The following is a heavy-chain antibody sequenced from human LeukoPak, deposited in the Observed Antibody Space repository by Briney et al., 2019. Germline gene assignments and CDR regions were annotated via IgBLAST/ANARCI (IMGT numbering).Heavy chain of an antibody. CDR3: ATMGDCSSGGCRYYYYYMDV. J-gene: IGHJ6*03. Sequence: AGRSLRLSCAASGFTFDDYGMSWVRQAPGKGLEWVSGLNWNGGSTGYADSVKGRFTISRDNAKNSLYLQMDSLIAEDTAVYYCATMGDCSSGGCRYYYYYMDVWGKGTTVTISS. CDR2: LNWNGGST. CDR1: GFTFDDYG. V-gene: IGHV3-20*04. D-gene: IGHD2-2*01.